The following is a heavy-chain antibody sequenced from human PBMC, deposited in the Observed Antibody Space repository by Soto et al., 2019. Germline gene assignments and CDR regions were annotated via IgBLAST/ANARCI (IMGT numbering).Heavy chain of an antibody. Sequence: KTSETLSLTCAVYGGSFSGYYWSWIRQPPGKGLEWIGEINHSGSTNYNPSLKSRVTISVDTSKNQFSLKLSSVTAADTAVYYCARGDYDYVWGSYRPQGFDPWGQGTLVTVSS. CDR2: INHSGST. CDR3: ARGDYDYVWGSYRPQGFDP. J-gene: IGHJ5*02. CDR1: GGSFSGYY. V-gene: IGHV4-34*01. D-gene: IGHD3-16*02.